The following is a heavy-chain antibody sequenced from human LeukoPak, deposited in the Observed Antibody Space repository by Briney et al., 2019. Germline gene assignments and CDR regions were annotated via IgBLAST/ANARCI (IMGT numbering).Heavy chain of an antibody. Sequence: GESLKISCKGSGYSFTSYWIGWGRQMPGKGLEWMGIIYPGDSDTRYSPSFQGQVTISGEKSISTAYLQWSSLKASDTAMYYCARRGGYCNGGSCYDYWGQGTLVTVSS. D-gene: IGHD2-15*01. J-gene: IGHJ4*02. CDR2: IYPGDSDT. CDR1: GYSFTSYW. CDR3: ARRGGYCNGGSCYDY. V-gene: IGHV5-51*01.